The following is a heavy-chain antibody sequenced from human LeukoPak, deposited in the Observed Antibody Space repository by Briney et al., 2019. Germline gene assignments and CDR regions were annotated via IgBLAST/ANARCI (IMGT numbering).Heavy chain of an antibody. Sequence: GGSLRLSCAASGFTFSNYGMHWVRQAPGKGLEWVAFIRYDGSNKYYADSVKGRVTISRDNSKNTLYLQMNSLRAEDTAVYYCAKEAYSSGWYWLDYWGQGTLVTVSS. CDR1: GFTFSNYG. CDR3: AKEAYSSGWYWLDY. J-gene: IGHJ4*02. V-gene: IGHV3-30*02. D-gene: IGHD6-19*01. CDR2: IRYDGSNK.